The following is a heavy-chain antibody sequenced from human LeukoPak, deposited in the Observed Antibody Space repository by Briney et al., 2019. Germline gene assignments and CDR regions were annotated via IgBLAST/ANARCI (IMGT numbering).Heavy chain of an antibody. CDR2: FDPEDGET. CDR3: AASLVPAAGPTTQFDY. V-gene: IGHV1-24*01. Sequence: GASVKVSCKVSGYTLTELSMHWVRQAPGKGLEWMGGFDPEDGETIYAQKFQGRVTMTEDTSTDTAYMELSSLRSEDTAVYYCAASLVPAAGPTTQFDYWAQGTLVTVSS. J-gene: IGHJ4*02. CDR1: GYTLTELS. D-gene: IGHD2-2*01.